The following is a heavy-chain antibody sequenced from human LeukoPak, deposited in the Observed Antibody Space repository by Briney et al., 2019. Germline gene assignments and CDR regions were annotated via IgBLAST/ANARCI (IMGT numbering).Heavy chain of an antibody. CDR2: ISAYNGNT. V-gene: IGHV1-18*01. D-gene: IGHD3-10*01. CDR1: GYTFTSYG. Sequence: ASLKVSCKASGYTFTSYGISWVRQAPGQGLEWMGWISAYNGNTNYAQKLQGRVTMTTDTSTSTAYMELRSLRSDDTAVYYCARDPAWLLLWLGESEYYFDYWGQGTLVTVSS. CDR3: ARDPAWLLLWLGESEYYFDY. J-gene: IGHJ4*02.